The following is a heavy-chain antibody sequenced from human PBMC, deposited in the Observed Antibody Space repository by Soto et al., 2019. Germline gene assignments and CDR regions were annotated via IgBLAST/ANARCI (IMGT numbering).Heavy chain of an antibody. V-gene: IGHV3-66*01. Sequence: GGSLRLSCAVSGFTVSSNYMSWVRQAPGKGLEWVSLIYKGGGTNYADSVKGRFTTSRDNSKNTLYLQMSSLRAEDTAIYYCARKAASGDFDWGQGTLDTVSS. CDR2: IYKGGGT. J-gene: IGHJ4*02. CDR1: GFTVSSNY. CDR3: ARKAASGDFD. D-gene: IGHD4-17*01.